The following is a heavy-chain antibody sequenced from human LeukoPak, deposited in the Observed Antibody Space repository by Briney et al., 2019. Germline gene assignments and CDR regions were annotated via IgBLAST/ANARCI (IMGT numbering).Heavy chain of an antibody. CDR3: ARELADYSNYPRYFEY. J-gene: IGHJ4*02. Sequence: ASETLSLTCTVSDYSISSGYYWAWIRHPPGEGLEWIGSIYHSGNTYYNPSLKSRVTISVDTSKNQFSLRLTSVTAADTAVYYCARELADYSNYPRYFEYWGQGTLVTVSS. V-gene: IGHV4-38-2*02. CDR2: IYHSGNT. CDR1: DYSISSGYY. D-gene: IGHD4-11*01.